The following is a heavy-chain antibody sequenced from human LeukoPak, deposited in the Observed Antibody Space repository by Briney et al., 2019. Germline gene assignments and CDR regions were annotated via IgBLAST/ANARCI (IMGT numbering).Heavy chain of an antibody. D-gene: IGHD3-22*01. CDR1: GFTFSNYW. Sequence: PGGSLRLSCAASGFTFSNYWMSWIRQAPGKGLEWAARINEGGGDKHYVVSVKGRFTISRDNAKDSLYLQMNIRSAGDTAVYFCVSWAGMYYETSDYSLAPLNSWGQGTLVTVSS. CDR3: VSWAGMYYETSDYSLAPLNS. V-gene: IGHV3-7*01. J-gene: IGHJ5*02. CDR2: INEGGGDK.